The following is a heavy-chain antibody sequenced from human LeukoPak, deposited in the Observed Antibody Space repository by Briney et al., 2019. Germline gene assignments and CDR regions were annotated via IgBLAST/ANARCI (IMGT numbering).Heavy chain of an antibody. CDR1: GYSFASYW. CDR2: IYPGDSRT. V-gene: IGHV5-51*01. J-gene: IGHJ4*02. D-gene: IGHD3-10*01. Sequence: GESLKISCQGSGYSFASYWIGWVRQMPGRGLEWMAVIYPGDSRTRYSPSFQGQVTTSADKSISTAYLQWSSLKASDTAMYYCARRDPTMVVDYWGQGTLVTVSS. CDR3: ARRDPTMVVDY.